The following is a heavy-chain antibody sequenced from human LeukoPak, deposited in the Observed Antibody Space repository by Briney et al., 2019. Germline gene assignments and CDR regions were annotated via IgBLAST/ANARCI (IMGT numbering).Heavy chain of an antibody. CDR2: ISSSSRTI. V-gene: IGHV3-48*01. Sequence: GGSLRLSCAASGFTFSSYRMNWVRQAPGKGLEWLSYISSSSRTIYYADSVKGRFTISRDNAKNSLNLQMNSLRVEGTAVYYCAKEVTLWFGELPRYYFDYWGQGTLVTVSS. CDR3: AKEVTLWFGELPRYYFDY. J-gene: IGHJ4*02. CDR1: GFTFSSYR. D-gene: IGHD3-10*01.